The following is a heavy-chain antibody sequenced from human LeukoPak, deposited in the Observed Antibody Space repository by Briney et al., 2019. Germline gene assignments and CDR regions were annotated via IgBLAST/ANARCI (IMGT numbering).Heavy chain of an antibody. CDR1: GFPFSSYG. CDR3: AKNELLWFGEFDAFDI. Sequence: PGGSLRLSCAASGFPFSSYGMHWVRQAPGKGLEWVAIISYGGSNKYYVDSVKGRFTISRDNSKNMLYLQTNSLRAEDTAVYYCAKNELLWFGEFDAFDIWGQGTMVTVSS. V-gene: IGHV3-30*18. CDR2: ISYGGSNK. J-gene: IGHJ3*02. D-gene: IGHD3-10*01.